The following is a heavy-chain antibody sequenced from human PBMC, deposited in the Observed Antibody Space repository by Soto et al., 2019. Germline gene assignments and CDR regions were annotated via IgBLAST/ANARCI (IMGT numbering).Heavy chain of an antibody. D-gene: IGHD2-2*01. Sequence: SETLSLTCAVSGGSISSSNWWSWVRQPPGKGLEWIGEIYHSGSINYNPFLKSRVTISVDKSKNQFFLKLSSVTAADTAVYYCARLQGYCITTGCYGHYAMDVWGQGTTVTVSS. CDR1: GGSISSSNW. CDR3: ARLQGYCITTGCYGHYAMDV. CDR2: IYHSGSI. J-gene: IGHJ6*02. V-gene: IGHV4-4*02.